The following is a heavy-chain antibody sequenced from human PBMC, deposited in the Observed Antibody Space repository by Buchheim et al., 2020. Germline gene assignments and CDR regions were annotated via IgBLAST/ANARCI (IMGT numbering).Heavy chain of an antibody. CDR3: ARDPPNSGWALDY. CDR1: GFAFNTHA. Sequence: VQLVESGGALVLPGESLRLSCAASGFAFNTHAMHWVRQAPGKGLEWVAFIWYDGSEKHYIDSVKGRFSISRDNSKNTLYLEMNSLRGEDTAVYYCARDPPNSGWALDYWGQGTL. D-gene: IGHD6-19*01. V-gene: IGHV3-33*01. CDR2: IWYDGSEK. J-gene: IGHJ4*02.